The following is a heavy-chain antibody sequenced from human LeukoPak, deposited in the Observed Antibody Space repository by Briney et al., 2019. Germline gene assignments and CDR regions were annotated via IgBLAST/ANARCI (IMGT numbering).Heavy chain of an antibody. CDR1: GFTFSNYW. V-gene: IGHV3-7*05. D-gene: IGHD5-24*01. CDR2: IKQDGSEK. Sequence: GGPLRLSCAASGFTFSNYWMICVRQAPGKGLEWVGNIKQDGSEKRYADSVRGRFSISRGNAQTSLYLQMNSLRAEDTAVYYCARASDPWLQLTWGQGTLVTVSS. CDR3: ARASDPWLQLT. J-gene: IGHJ5*02.